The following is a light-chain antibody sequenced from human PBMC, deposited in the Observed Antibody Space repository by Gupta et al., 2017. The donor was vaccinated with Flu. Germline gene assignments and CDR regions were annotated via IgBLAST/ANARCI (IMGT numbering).Light chain of an antibody. CDR2: DDR. V-gene: IGLV3-21*02. CDR1: NIETKS. Sequence: SYVLTQPPSVSVAPGQTANISCGGNNIETKSVHWYQQRPGLAPVMVVYDDRERPSGIHERFSGSNSGNTATLIISRVEVGDEADYYCQVWDSVTDHRVFGGGTKLTVL. CDR3: QVWDSVTDHRV. J-gene: IGLJ3*02.